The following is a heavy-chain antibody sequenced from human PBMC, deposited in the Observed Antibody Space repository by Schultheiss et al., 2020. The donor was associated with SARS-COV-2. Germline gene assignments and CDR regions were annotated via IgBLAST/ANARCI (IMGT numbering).Heavy chain of an antibody. CDR1: GGTFSSYA. CDR2: INPNSGGT. CDR3: AREGVVPAAPHYYYYGMDV. Sequence: ASVKVSCKASGGTFSSYAISWVRQAPGQGLEWMGRINPNSGGTNYAQKFQGRVTMTRDTSISTAYMELSRLRSDDTAVYYCAREGVVPAAPHYYYYGMDVWGQGTTVTVSS. J-gene: IGHJ6*02. V-gene: IGHV1-2*06. D-gene: IGHD2-2*01.